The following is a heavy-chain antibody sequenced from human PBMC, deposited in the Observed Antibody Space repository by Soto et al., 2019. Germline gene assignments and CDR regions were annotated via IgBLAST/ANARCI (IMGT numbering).Heavy chain of an antibody. CDR3: ARDTGGSYYHSSGYYYYYYGMDV. D-gene: IGHD3-22*01. CDR1: GGSFSSYY. J-gene: IGHJ6*02. Sequence: SETLPLTCAVYGGSFSSYYLSWIRQRPGKGLEWIQEINHSGGTSYNPSLKSRVTISVDTSKNQFSLKLSSVTAADTAVYYCARDTGGSYYHSSGYYYYYYGMDVWGQGTTVTVSS. V-gene: IGHV4-34*01. CDR2: INHSGGT.